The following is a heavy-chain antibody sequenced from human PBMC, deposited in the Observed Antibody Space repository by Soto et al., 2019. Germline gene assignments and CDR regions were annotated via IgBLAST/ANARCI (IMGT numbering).Heavy chain of an antibody. CDR2: IYYSGST. CDR1: GGSISSGGYY. Sequence: QVQLQESGGGLVKPSQTLSLTCTVSGGSISSGGYYWSWIRQHPGKGLEWIGYIYYSGSTYYNPSLKSRVTISVDTSKNQFSLKLSSVTAADTAVYYCARELRFGEDYYGMDVWGQGTTVTVSS. D-gene: IGHD3-10*01. CDR3: ARELRFGEDYYGMDV. J-gene: IGHJ6*02. V-gene: IGHV4-31*03.